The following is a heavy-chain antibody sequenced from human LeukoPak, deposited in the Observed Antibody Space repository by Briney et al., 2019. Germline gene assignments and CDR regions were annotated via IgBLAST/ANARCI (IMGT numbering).Heavy chain of an antibody. D-gene: IGHD2-15*01. V-gene: IGHV3-23*01. CDR3: AKEDRSGGSCDY. J-gene: IGHJ4*02. CDR2: ISGSGTGT. Sequence: PGGSLRLSCAASGFTFSSYAMSWVRQAPRKGLEWVSAISGSGTGTYYADSVKGRFTISRDNSKNTLYLQMNSLRAEDTAVYYCAKEDRSGGSCDYWGQGTLVTVSS. CDR1: GFTFSSYA.